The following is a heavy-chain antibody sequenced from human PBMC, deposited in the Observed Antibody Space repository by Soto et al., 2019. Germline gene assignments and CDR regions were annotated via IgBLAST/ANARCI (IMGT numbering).Heavy chain of an antibody. J-gene: IGHJ4*02. Sequence: ETLSVTCTDSGVCVSSGSFDWAWIRQPPGKGLEWIGFGSYSGTTNYKPSLKSRVTISVDTSRSQISLEVSSLTAADTAVYYCARGATVTQFDYWGRGTLVTVSS. CDR3: ARGATVTQFDY. V-gene: IGHV4-61*01. D-gene: IGHD4-17*01. CDR1: GVCVSSGSFD. CDR2: GSYSGTT.